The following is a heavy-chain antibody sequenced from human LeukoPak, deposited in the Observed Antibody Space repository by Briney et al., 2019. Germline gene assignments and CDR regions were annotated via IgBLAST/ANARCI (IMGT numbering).Heavy chain of an antibody. D-gene: IGHD3-10*01. CDR1: GYTFTSYG. V-gene: IGHV1-18*01. J-gene: IGHJ5*02. CDR2: ISAYNGNT. CDR3: AREARITMVRGVKYNWFDP. Sequence: ASVKVSCKASGYTFTSYGISWVRQAPGQGLEWMGWISAYNGNTNYAQKLQGRVTMTTDTSTSTAYMELRSLRPDDTAVYYCAREARITMVRGVKYNWFDPWGQGTLVTVSS.